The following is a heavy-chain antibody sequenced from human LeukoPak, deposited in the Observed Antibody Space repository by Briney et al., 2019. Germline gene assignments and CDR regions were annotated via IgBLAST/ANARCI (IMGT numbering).Heavy chain of an antibody. CDR2: ISSSSGDT. V-gene: IGHV3-11*06. D-gene: IGHD3-10*01. J-gene: IGHJ6*02. CDR3: ARSCDGSGSYSYGMDV. CDR1: GVPFSDYY. Sequence: PGGSLRLSCAASGVPFSDYYMSWIRQAPGKGLEWVSYISSSSGDTNYADSVKGRFTISRDNANNSLYLQLNRLRADDTAVYYCARSCDGSGSYSYGMDVWGQGTTVTVSS.